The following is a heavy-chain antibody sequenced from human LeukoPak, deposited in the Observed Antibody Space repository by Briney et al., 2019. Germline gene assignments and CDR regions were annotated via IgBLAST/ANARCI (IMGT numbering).Heavy chain of an antibody. Sequence: PGGSLRLSCAASGFTFSSYSMNWVRQAPGKGLEWVSSISSSSSYIYYADSVKGRFTISRDNAKNSLYLQMNSLRAEDTAVYYCARESSNGPPAYDYYYYGMDVWGQGTTVTVSS. CDR3: ARESSNGPPAYDYYYYGMDV. CDR1: GFTFSSYS. V-gene: IGHV3-21*01. J-gene: IGHJ6*02. D-gene: IGHD2-8*01. CDR2: ISSSSSYI.